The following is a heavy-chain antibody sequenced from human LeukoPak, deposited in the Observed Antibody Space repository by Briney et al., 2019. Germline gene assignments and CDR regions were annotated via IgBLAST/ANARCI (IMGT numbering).Heavy chain of an antibody. CDR3: ATGPWNWFDP. CDR1: GYTLTELS. V-gene: IGHV1-24*01. J-gene: IGHJ5*02. CDR2: FDPEDGET. Sequence: ASVKVSCKVSGYTLTELSMHWVRQAPGKGLEWMGGFDPEDGETIYAQEFQGRVTMTEDTSTDAAYMELSSLRSEDTAVYYCATGPWNWFDPWGQGTLVTVSS.